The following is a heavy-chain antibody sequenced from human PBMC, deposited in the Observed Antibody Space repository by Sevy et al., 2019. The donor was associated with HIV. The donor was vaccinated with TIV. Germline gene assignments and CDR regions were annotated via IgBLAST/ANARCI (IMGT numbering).Heavy chain of an antibody. CDR1: GFAFDDYA. D-gene: IGHD3-22*01. V-gene: IGHV3-9*01. CDR2: ISWNSNSV. Sequence: GGCLRLSCAASGFAFDDYAMHWVRQAPGKGLEWVSGISWNSNSVAYADSVKGRFTISRDNAKNSLYLQMNSLRPADTALYYCAKADGDSSGYYGLGGSWGQGTLVTVSS. J-gene: IGHJ4*02. CDR3: AKADGDSSGYYGLGGS.